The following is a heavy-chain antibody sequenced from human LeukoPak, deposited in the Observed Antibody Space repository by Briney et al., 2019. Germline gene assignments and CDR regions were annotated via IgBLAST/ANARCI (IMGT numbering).Heavy chain of an antibody. CDR1: GFTFSSYA. CDR2: ISGSGGST. D-gene: IGHD4-17*01. Sequence: PGGSLRLSCAASGFTFSSYATSWVRQAPGKGLEWVSAISGSGGSTYYADSVKGRFTISRDNSKNTLYLQMNSLRAEDTAVYYCAKDQSHDYGDYVYDYWGQGTLVTVSS. CDR3: AKDQSHDYGDYVYDY. J-gene: IGHJ4*02. V-gene: IGHV3-23*01.